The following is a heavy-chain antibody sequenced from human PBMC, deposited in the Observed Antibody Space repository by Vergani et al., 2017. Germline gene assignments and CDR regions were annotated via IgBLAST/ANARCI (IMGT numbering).Heavy chain of an antibody. CDR1: GFPFSSHA. Sequence: EVQLLQSEGAVVQPGGSLRLSCVASGFPFSSHAMSGVRQGHGEGLEWVSSIKNTGDSTHYADSVKGRFTISRDNSKNTLYLQMNSPRVEDTAVYYCGRGSDNYNWGQGTLVTVSS. CDR2: IKNTGDST. D-gene: IGHD5-24*01. J-gene: IGHJ4*02. V-gene: IGHV3-23*01. CDR3: GRGSDNYN.